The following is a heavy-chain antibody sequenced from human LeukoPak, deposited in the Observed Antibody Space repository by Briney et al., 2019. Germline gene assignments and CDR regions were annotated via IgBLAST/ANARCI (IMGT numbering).Heavy chain of an antibody. D-gene: IGHD3-10*01. CDR3: ALLYYSDAFDI. V-gene: IGHV4-4*02. Sequence: SGTLSLTCAVSGGSISSSNWWSWVRQPPGKGLEWIGEIYHSGSTNYNPSLKSRVTISVDKPKNQFSLKLSSVTAADTAVYYCALLYYSDAFDIWGQGTMVTVSS. CDR2: IYHSGST. CDR1: GGSISSSNW. J-gene: IGHJ3*02.